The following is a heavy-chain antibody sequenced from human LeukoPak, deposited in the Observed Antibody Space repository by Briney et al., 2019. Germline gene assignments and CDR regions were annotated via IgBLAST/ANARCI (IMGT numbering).Heavy chain of an antibody. CDR1: GGSISSYY. J-gene: IGHJ6*03. V-gene: IGHV4-59*01. Sequence: SETLSLTCTVSGGSISSYYWSWIRQPPGKGLEWIGYIYYSGSTNYNPSLKSRVTISVDTSKNQFSLKLSSVTAADTAVYYCAREVYYYYYMDVWGKGTTVTVSS. CDR3: AREVYYYYYMDV. CDR2: IYYSGST.